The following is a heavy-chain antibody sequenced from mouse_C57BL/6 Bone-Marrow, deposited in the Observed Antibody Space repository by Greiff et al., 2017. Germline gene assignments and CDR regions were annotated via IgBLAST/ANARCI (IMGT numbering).Heavy chain of an antibody. D-gene: IGHD2-12*01. J-gene: IGHJ3*01. V-gene: IGHV1-69*01. CDR1: GYTFTSYW. CDR2: IDPSDSYT. CDR3: AREDSLWRFAY. Sequence: QVQLQQPGAELVMPGASVKLSCKASGYTFTSYWMHWVKQRPGQGLEWIGEIDPSDSYTNYNQKFKGKSTVTVDKSSSTAYMQLSSLTSEDSAVYYCAREDSLWRFAYWGQGTLVTVSA.